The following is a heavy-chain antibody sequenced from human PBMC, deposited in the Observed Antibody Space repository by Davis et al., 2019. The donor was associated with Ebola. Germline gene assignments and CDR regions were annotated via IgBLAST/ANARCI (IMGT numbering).Heavy chain of an antibody. CDR1: RGTFSSYT. Sequence: SVKVSCKASRGTFSSYTISWVRQAPGQGLEWMGRIIPILGIANYAQKFQGRVTITADKSTNTAYMELSSLRSEDTAVYYGARETAPKDNWFDPWGQGTLVTVSS. CDR3: ARETAPKDNWFDP. CDR2: IIPILGIA. V-gene: IGHV1-69*04. J-gene: IGHJ5*02.